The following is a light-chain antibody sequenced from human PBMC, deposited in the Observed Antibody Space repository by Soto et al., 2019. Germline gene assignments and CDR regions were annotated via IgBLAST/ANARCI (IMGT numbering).Light chain of an antibody. CDR1: QSISSSY. J-gene: IGKJ4*01. CDR2: GAS. V-gene: IGKV3-20*01. CDR3: QQANSFPLT. Sequence: IVLTQSPGTLSLSPGESATLSCRASQSISSSYLAWYQQKPGQAPRLLIYGASNRATAIPDRFSGSGSGTDFTLTISSLQPEDFAIYYCQQANSFPLTFGGGTKVDIK.